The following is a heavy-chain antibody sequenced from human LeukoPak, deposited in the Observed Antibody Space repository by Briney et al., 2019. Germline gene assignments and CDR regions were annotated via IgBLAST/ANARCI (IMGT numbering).Heavy chain of an antibody. CDR3: AKDSRIYGDYGSYYFDY. CDR2: ISSSSGTI. V-gene: IGHV3-48*01. J-gene: IGHJ4*02. Sequence: GGSLRLSCAASGFTFSGYAMNWVRQAPGKGLEWVAYISSSSGTIYYTDSVKGRFTISRDNAKNSVFLQMSSLSGGDTAIYYCAKDSRIYGDYGSYYFDYWGQGTLVTVSS. CDR1: GFTFSGYA. D-gene: IGHD4-17*01.